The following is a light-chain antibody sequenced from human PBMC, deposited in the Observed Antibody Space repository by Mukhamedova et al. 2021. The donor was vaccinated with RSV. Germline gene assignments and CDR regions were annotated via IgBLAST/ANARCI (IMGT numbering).Light chain of an antibody. CDR3: QGANTFPPT. CDR2: AAS. Sequence: WYQRRVHGKAPKLLIYAASSLQGGVPSRFSGSGFGTDFSLTISSLQPEDFATYYCQGANTFPPTFGGGTRVEI. J-gene: IGKJ4*01. V-gene: IGKV1-12*01.